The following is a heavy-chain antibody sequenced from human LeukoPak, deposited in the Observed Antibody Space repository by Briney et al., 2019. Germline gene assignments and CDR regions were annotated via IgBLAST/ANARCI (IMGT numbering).Heavy chain of an antibody. CDR2: ISNSGSTT. D-gene: IGHD6-19*01. CDR3: ARGGTAVARGEY. V-gene: IGHV3-48*01. J-gene: IGHJ4*02. Sequence: GGSLRLSCAASGFTFSSYSMNWVRQAPGKGLEWVSYISNSGSTTYYADSVKGRFTISRNNAKNSLYLQMSSLRVEDTAVYYCARGGTAVARGEYWGQGTLVTVSS. CDR1: GFTFSSYS.